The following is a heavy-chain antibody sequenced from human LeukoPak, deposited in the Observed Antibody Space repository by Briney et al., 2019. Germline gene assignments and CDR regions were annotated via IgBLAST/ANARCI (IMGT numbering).Heavy chain of an antibody. V-gene: IGHV4-39*01. CDR3: ASNMITFGGVMGDFDY. CDR2: IYYSGST. D-gene: IGHD3-16*01. J-gene: IGHJ4*02. CDR1: GGSISSSSYY. Sequence: SETLSLTCTVSGGSISSSSYYWGWIHQPPGKGLEWIGSIYYSGSTYYNPSLKSRVTISVDTSKNQFSLKLSSVTAADTAVYYCASNMITFGGVMGDFDYWGQGTLVTVSS.